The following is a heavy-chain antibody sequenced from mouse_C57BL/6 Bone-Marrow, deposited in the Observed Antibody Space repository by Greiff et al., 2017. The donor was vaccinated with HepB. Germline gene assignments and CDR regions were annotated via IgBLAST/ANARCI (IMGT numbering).Heavy chain of an antibody. J-gene: IGHJ3*01. CDR1: GFNIKDDY. V-gene: IGHV14-4*01. D-gene: IGHD2-2*01. CDR3: TTARSTMVTTGFAY. Sequence: VQLQQSGAELVRPGASVKLSCTASGFNIKDDYMHWVKQRPEQGLEWIGWIDPENGDTEYASKFQGKATITADTSSNTAYLQLSSLTSEDTAVYYCTTARSTMVTTGFAYWGQGTLVTVSA. CDR2: IDPENGDT.